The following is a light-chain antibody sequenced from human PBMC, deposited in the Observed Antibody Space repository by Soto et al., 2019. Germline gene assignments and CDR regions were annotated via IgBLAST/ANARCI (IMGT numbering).Light chain of an antibody. CDR2: GSS. Sequence: EIVMTQSPATLAVSPGERATLSCRASQSISSDLAWYQQKPGQAPRLLIYGSSTRATGVPARFSGSGSGTESALTIRSLEPEDFAIYYCQQRGNWPQITFGQGTRLEIK. CDR3: QQRGNWPQIT. V-gene: IGKV3-15*01. CDR1: QSISSD. J-gene: IGKJ5*01.